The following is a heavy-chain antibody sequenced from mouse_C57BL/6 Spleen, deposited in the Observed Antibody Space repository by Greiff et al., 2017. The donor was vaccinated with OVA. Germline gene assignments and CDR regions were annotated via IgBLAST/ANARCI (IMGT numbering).Heavy chain of an antibody. V-gene: IGHV5-17*01. J-gene: IGHJ2*01. CDR1: GFTFSDYG. CDR3: ARPREYYGSSYYFDY. CDR2: ISSGSSTI. Sequence: EVQLVESGGGLVKPGGSLKLSCAASGFTFSDYGMHWVRQAPEKGLEWVAYISSGSSTIYYADTVKGRFTISRDNAKNTLFLQMTSLRSEDTAMYYCARPREYYGSSYYFDYWGQGTTLTVSS. D-gene: IGHD1-1*01.